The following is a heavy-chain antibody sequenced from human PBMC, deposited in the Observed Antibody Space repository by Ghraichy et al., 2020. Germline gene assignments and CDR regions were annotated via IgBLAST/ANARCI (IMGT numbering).Heavy chain of an antibody. Sequence: SETLSLTCTVSGGSISSYYWSWIRQPPGKGLEWIGYIYYSGSTNYNPSLKSRVTISVDTSKNQFSLKLSSVTAADTAVYYCARGPPPRSYAFDIWGQGTMVTVSS. CDR3: ARGPPPRSYAFDI. D-gene: IGHD3-10*01. CDR1: GGSISSYY. V-gene: IGHV4-59*01. J-gene: IGHJ3*02. CDR2: IYYSGST.